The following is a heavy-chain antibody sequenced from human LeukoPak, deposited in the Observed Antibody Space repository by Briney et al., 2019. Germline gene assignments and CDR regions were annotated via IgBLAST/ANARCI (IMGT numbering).Heavy chain of an antibody. V-gene: IGHV4-4*07. CDR1: GGSISSYY. CDR3: ARFPTTGYSSGWYLKMIASALGYMDV. Sequence: PSETLSLTCTVSGGSISSYYWSWIRQPAGKGLEWIGRIYTSGSTNYNPSLKSRVTISVDTSKHQLSLKLSSVTAADTAVYYCARFPTTGYSSGWYLKMIASALGYMDVWGQGTTVTVSS. D-gene: IGHD6-19*01. CDR2: IYTSGST. J-gene: IGHJ6*02.